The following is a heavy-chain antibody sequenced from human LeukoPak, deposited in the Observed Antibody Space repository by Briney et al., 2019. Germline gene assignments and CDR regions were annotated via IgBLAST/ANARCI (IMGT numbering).Heavy chain of an antibody. J-gene: IGHJ3*02. CDR1: GGSISSYY. CDR3: ARMGELTTVTTAAFDI. V-gene: IGHV4-59*01. CDR2: IYYSGST. Sequence: SETLSLTCTVSGGSISSYYRSWIRQPPGKGLEWIGYIYYSGSTNYNPSLKSRVTISVDTSKNQFSLKLSSVTAADTAVYYCARMGELTTVTTAAFDIWGQGTMVTVSS. D-gene: IGHD4-17*01.